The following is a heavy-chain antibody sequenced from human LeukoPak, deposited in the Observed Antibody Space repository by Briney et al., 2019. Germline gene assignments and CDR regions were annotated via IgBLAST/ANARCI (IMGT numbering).Heavy chain of an antibody. V-gene: IGHV3-74*01. CDR1: GFTFSSYW. CDR2: INSDGSST. J-gene: IGHJ4*02. D-gene: IGHD1-1*01. Sequence: GGSLRLSCAASGFTFSSYWMHWVRQAPGKGLVWVSRINSDGSSTSYADSVKGRFTISRDNAKNTPYLQMNSLRAEDTAVYYCARDRELEPLDYWGQGTLVTVSS. CDR3: ARDRELEPLDY.